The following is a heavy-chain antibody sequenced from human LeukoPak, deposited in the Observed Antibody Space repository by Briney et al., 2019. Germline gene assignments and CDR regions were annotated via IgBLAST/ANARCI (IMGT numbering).Heavy chain of an antibody. D-gene: IGHD3-9*01. V-gene: IGHV4-30-4*07. Sequence: PSQTLSLTCAVSGGSISSGGYSWSWIRQPPGKGLEWIGYFSNSGSTDYNPSLKSRVTISVDTSKNQFSLKLSSVTAADTAVYYCARGYYNILTGYYVDYWGQGTLVTVSS. CDR1: GGSISSGGYS. J-gene: IGHJ4*02. CDR2: FSNSGST. CDR3: ARGYYNILTGYYVDY.